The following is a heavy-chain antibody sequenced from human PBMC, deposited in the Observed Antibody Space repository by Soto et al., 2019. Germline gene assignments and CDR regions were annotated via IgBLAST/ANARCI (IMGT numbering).Heavy chain of an antibody. CDR1: GFTFSSYG. V-gene: IGHV3-33*01. CDR2: IWYDGSNK. J-gene: IGHJ6*02. D-gene: IGHD3-10*01. Sequence: QVQLVESGGGVVQPGRSLRLSCAASGFTFSSYGMHWVRQAPGKGLEWVAVIWYDGSNKYYADSVKGRFTISRDNSKNTLYLQMNSLRAEDTAVYYCARETGGYGSGNDMDVWGQGTTVTVSS. CDR3: ARETGGYGSGNDMDV.